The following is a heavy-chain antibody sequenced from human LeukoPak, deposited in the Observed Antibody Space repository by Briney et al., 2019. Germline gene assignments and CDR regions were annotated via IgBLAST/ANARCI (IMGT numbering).Heavy chain of an antibody. CDR2: ISYDGSNK. D-gene: IGHD3-3*01. Sequence: GGPLRLSCAASGFTFSSYAMHWVRQAPGKGLEWVAVISYDGSNKYYADSVKGRFTISRDNSKNTLYLQMNSLRAEDTAVYYCAREERTFGVVIDYWGQGTLVTVSS. J-gene: IGHJ4*02. V-gene: IGHV3-30*01. CDR3: AREERTFGVVIDY. CDR1: GFTFSSYA.